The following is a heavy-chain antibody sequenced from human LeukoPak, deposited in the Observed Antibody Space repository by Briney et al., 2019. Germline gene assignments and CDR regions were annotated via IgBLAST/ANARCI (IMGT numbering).Heavy chain of an antibody. CDR3: ARAAADPYYYYYMDV. D-gene: IGHD6-13*01. V-gene: IGHV1-18*01. CDR2: ISAYNGNT. CDR1: GYTFTSYG. J-gene: IGHJ6*03. Sequence: ASVKVSCKASGYTFTSYGISWVRQAPGQGLEWMGWISAYNGNTNYAQKLQGRVTMTTDTSTSTAYMVLRSLRSDDTAVYYCARAAADPYYYYYMDVWGKGTTVTVSS.